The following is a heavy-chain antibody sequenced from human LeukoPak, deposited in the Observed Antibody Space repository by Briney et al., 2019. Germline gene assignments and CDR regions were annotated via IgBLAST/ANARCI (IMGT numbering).Heavy chain of an antibody. V-gene: IGHV1-3*01. J-gene: IGHJ4*02. Sequence: ASVKVSCKASGYTFTSYAMHWVRQAPGQRLEWMGWINAGYGNTKYSQKFQGRVTITRDTSASTAYMELSSLRSEDTAVYYCARGTMVVELIANYWGQGTLVTVSS. CDR1: GYTFTSYA. D-gene: IGHD3-22*01. CDR3: ARGTMVVELIANY. CDR2: INAGYGNT.